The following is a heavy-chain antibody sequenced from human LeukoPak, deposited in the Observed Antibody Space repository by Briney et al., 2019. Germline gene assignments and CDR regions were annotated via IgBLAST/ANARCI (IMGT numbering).Heavy chain of an antibody. Sequence: GGSLRLSCAASGFTFSNAYMNWVRQAPGKGLEWASYISSSGSTIYYADSVKGRFTISRDNAKNSLYLQMNSLRAEDTAVYYCAREFGSYGMDVWGQGTTVTVSS. CDR3: AREFGSYGMDV. J-gene: IGHJ6*02. D-gene: IGHD3-16*01. CDR2: ISSSGSTI. V-gene: IGHV3-11*01. CDR1: GFTFSNAY.